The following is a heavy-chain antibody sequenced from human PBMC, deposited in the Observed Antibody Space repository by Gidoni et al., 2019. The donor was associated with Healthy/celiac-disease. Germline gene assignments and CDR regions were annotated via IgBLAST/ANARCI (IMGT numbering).Heavy chain of an antibody. CDR2: IMGSGGST. J-gene: IGHJ2*01. CDR1: GFTFSSYA. Sequence: EVQLLESGGGLVQPGGSLRISCAASGFTFSSYAMSLVRQAPGKGLVWVSAIMGSGGSTYYADSVKGRFTISRDNSKNTLYLQMNSLRAEDTAVYYCAKCLHIDTRYWYFDLWGRGTLVTVSS. D-gene: IGHD5-12*01. V-gene: IGHV3-23*01. CDR3: AKCLHIDTRYWYFDL.